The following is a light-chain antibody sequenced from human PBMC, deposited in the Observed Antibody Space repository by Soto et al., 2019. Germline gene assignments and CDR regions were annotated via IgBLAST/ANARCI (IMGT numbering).Light chain of an antibody. V-gene: IGLV2-14*03. CDR3: ASYSSSETPVV. Sequence: QSVLTQPASVSGSPGQSITISCTGTARDIGGYQFVSWYQQHPDKAPKLIIVDVTKRPSGISSRFSASKSGTTASLTISGLLPEDEAQYYCASYSSSETPVVVGGGTQLTVL. CDR2: DVT. J-gene: IGLJ2*01. CDR1: ARDIGGYQF.